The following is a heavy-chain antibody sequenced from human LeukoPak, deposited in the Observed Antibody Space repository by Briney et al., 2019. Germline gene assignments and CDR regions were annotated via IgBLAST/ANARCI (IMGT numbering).Heavy chain of an antibody. CDR2: VSGSGGTT. J-gene: IGHJ4*02. CDR1: GFTFSSYA. V-gene: IGHV3-23*01. D-gene: IGHD6-13*01. Sequence: PGGSLRLSCAASGFTFSSYAMSWVRQAPGKGLDWVSGVSGSGGTTYADSVKGRFTISRDNSKNTLYLQMNNLRVEDTAVYYCAKAEAVHTSSWSHYWGQGTLVTVSS. CDR3: AKAEAVHTSSWSHY.